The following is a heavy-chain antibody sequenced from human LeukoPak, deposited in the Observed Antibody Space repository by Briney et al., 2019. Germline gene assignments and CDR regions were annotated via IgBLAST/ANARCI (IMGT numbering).Heavy chain of an antibody. CDR2: ISSSSSYI. J-gene: IGHJ4*02. V-gene: IGHV3-21*01. CDR1: GFTFSSYS. D-gene: IGHD6-6*01. CDR3: ARQYSSSWDFDY. Sequence: GGSLRLSCAASGFTFSSYSMNWVRQAPGKGLEWVSSISSSSSYIYYADSVKGRFTISRDNAKNSLYLQMNSLRAEDTAVYYCARQYSSSWDFDYWGRGTLVTVSS.